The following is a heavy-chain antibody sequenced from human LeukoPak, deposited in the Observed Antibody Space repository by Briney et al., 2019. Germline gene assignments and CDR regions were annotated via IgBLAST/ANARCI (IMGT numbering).Heavy chain of an antibody. D-gene: IGHD3-16*01. CDR1: GGSISTYY. CDR3: ARAPDYSTDAFDI. Sequence: SETLSLTCTVSGGSISTYYWSWFRPPAANAMDLLGRIYTSGSTNYNPSLKSRVTMSVDTSKNQFSLKLSSVTAADTAVYYCARAPDYSTDAFDIWGQGTMVTVSS. V-gene: IGHV4-4*07. CDR2: IYTSGST. J-gene: IGHJ3*02.